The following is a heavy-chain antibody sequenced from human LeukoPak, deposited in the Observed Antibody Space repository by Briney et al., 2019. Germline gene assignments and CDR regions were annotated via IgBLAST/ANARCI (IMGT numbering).Heavy chain of an antibody. Sequence: PGGSLRLSYTAYGYTFNSYAMSWVRQAPGKGLEWVSGISGSGTSTYYADSVKGRFTISRDNSKNTLYLQMNSLRAEDTALYYCAKEPASSSCFDCWGQGTLVTVSS. D-gene: IGHD3-10*01. J-gene: IGHJ4*02. V-gene: IGHV3-23*01. CDR3: AKEPASSSCFDC. CDR2: ISGSGTST. CDR1: GYTFNSYA.